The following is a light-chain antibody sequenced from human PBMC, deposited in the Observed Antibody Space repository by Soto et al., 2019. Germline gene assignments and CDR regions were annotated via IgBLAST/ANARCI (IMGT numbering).Light chain of an antibody. CDR2: DDN. CDR3: GSWDSSLSAYV. Sequence: QSVMTQPPSVSAAPGQKVTISCSGSSSNIGGNSVSGYQQLPGTAPKLLIYDDNKRPSGIPDRFSGSKSGTSATLGITGFQTGDEADYYCGSWDSSLSAYVFGTGTKLTV. CDR1: SSNIGGNS. V-gene: IGLV1-51*01. J-gene: IGLJ1*01.